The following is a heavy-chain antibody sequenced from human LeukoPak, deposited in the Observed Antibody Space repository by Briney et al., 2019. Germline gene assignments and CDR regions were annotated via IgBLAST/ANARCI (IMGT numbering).Heavy chain of an antibody. CDR3: ARDRMLGYCSGGSCYSRRSRDAFDI. CDR2: IYYSGNT. V-gene: IGHV4-39*07. J-gene: IGHJ3*02. CDR1: GGSISRCTYY. D-gene: IGHD2-15*01. Sequence: SETLSLTCTVSGGSISRCTYYWGWIRQPPGKGLEWIGSIYYSGNTYYNPSLKSRVTISVDTSKNQFSLKLSSVTAADTAVYYCARDRMLGYCSGGSCYSRRSRDAFDIWGQGTMVTVSS.